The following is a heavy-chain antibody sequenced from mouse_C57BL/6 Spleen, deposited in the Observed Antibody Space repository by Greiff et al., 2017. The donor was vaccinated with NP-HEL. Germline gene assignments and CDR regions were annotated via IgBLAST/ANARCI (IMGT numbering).Heavy chain of an antibody. V-gene: IGHV1-15*01. Sequence: VQLQQSGAELVRPGASVTLSCKASGYTFTDYEMHWVKQTPVHGLEWIGAIDPETGGTAYNQKFKGKAILTADKSSSTAYMELRSLTSEDSAVYYGTREGDYYGRGFDYWGQGTTLTVSS. J-gene: IGHJ2*01. D-gene: IGHD1-1*01. CDR1: GYTFTDYE. CDR3: TREGDYYGRGFDY. CDR2: IDPETGGT.